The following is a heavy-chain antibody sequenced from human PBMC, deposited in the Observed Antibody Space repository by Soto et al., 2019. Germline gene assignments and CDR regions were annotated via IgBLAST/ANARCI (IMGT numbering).Heavy chain of an antibody. V-gene: IGHV1-18*01. CDR3: ARDRPFWSGYYTDAFDI. D-gene: IGHD3-3*01. J-gene: IGHJ3*02. CDR1: GYTFTSYG. CDR2: ISAYNGNT. Sequence: GASVKVSCKASGYTFTSYGISWVRQAPGQGLEWMGWISAYNGNTNYAQKLQGRVTMTTDTSTSTAYMELRSLRSDDTAVYYCARDRPFWSGYYTDAFDIWGQGTMVTVS.